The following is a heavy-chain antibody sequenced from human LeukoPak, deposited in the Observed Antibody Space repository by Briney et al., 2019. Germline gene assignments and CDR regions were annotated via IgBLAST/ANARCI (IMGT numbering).Heavy chain of an antibody. D-gene: IGHD3-3*01. CDR2: ISGSGGST. CDR1: GFTFSSYA. CDR3: AKVPRITIFGVVIYYFDY. V-gene: IGHV3-23*01. Sequence: PGGSLRLSCAASGFTFSSYAMSWVRQAPGKGLEWVSAISGSGGSTYYADSVKGRFTISRDNSKNTLHLQMNSLRAEDTAVYYCAKVPRITIFGVVIYYFDYWGQGTLVTVSS. J-gene: IGHJ4*02.